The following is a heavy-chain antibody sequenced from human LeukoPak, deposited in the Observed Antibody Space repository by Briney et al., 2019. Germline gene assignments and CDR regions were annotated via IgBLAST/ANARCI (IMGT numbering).Heavy chain of an antibody. CDR1: EYTFTDYY. CDR2: INPNSGGT. D-gene: IGHD4-17*01. CDR3: ARDLEDYGDYGGYYFDY. V-gene: IGHV1-2*02. Sequence: GASVKVSCKPFEYTFTDYYMHWVRQAPGQGLEWMGWINPNSGGTNYAQKFQGRVTMTRDTSISTAYMELSRLRSDDTAVYYCARDLEDYGDYGGYYFDYWGQGTLVTVSS. J-gene: IGHJ4*02.